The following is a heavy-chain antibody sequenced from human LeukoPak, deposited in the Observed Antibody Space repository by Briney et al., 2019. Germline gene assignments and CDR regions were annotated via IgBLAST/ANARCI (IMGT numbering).Heavy chain of an antibody. D-gene: IGHD1-1*01. J-gene: IGHJ4*02. Sequence: SETLSLTCAVYGASFSNFYWSWIRQPPGKGLEWIGEINHSGSTNYNPSLKSRVTISVDTSKNQFSLKLSSATAADTAVYYCAMNWGTGRTFDYWGQGTLVTVSS. CDR2: INHSGST. CDR3: AMNWGTGRTFDY. CDR1: GASFSNFY. V-gene: IGHV4-34*01.